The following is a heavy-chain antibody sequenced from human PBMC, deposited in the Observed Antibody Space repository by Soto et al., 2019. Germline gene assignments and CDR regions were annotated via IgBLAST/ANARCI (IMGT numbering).Heavy chain of an antibody. CDR1: GGSISSGDYY. Sequence: QVQLQESGPGLVKPSQTLSLTCTVSGGSISSGDYYWSWIRQPPGKGLEWIGYIYYIGSTYYNPSLKSRVTRSVDTSKNQFSLKLSSVTAADTAVYYCAGLQSMRLSGLDPWGQGTLVTVSS. V-gene: IGHV4-30-4*01. D-gene: IGHD3-16*02. J-gene: IGHJ5*02. CDR2: IYYIGST. CDR3: AGLQSMRLSGLDP.